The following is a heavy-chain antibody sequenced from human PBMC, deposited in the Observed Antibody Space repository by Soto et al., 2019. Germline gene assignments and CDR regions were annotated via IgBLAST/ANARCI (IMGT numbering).Heavy chain of an antibody. V-gene: IGHV3-11*01. D-gene: IGHD3-10*01. CDR2: ISGNGATI. CDR3: ARGSGSWSAFDI. J-gene: IGHJ3*02. CDR1: GFTFSDYY. Sequence: QVQLVESGGGLVKPGGSLRLSCAASGFTFSDYYMSWIRQAPGKGLQWISYISGNGATIYYADSVKGRFTIFRDNAKNSVWLEMNSLRAEDMAVYFCARGSGSWSAFDIWGQGTMVTVSS.